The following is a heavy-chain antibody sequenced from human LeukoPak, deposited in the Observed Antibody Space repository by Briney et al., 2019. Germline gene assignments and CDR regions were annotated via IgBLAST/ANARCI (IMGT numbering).Heavy chain of an antibody. CDR3: ARAHITQGVVDGFDI. Sequence: SETLSLTCTVSGGSISSGGYYWSWIRQHPGKGLEWIGYIYHSGSTYYNPSLKSRVIISVDTSKNQFSLKLSSVTAADTAVYYCARAHITQGVVDGFDIWGQGTMVTVSS. V-gene: IGHV4-31*03. J-gene: IGHJ3*02. CDR2: IYHSGST. D-gene: IGHD3-10*01. CDR1: GGSISSGGYY.